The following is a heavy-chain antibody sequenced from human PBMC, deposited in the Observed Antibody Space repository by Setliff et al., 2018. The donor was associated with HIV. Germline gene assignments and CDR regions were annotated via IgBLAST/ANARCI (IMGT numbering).Heavy chain of an antibody. CDR2: IIPALGTA. Sequence: SVKVSCKASGDTFSNYPISWLRQAPGQGPEWMGGIIPALGTANYAQKSQGRVTFTADESTNTAFMELSSLRSDDTAVYYCARESNSASSSSGWYLPDYWGQGTLVTVSS. D-gene: IGHD6-19*01. CDR3: ARESNSASSSSGWYLPDY. V-gene: IGHV1-69*13. CDR1: GDTFSNYP. J-gene: IGHJ4*02.